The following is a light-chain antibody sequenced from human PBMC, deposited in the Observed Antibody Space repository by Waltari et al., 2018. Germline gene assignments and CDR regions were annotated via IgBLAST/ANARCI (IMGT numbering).Light chain of an antibody. J-gene: IGLJ2*01. CDR2: GNT. CDR1: SSNIGAGYD. CDR3: QSYDNSLNSV. Sequence: QSGLTQPPSVSGAPGQRVTISCTGSSSNIGAGYDVHWYQLLPGTAPKVLIYGNTNWPAGVPDRFSGSKSGTSASLAITGLQAEDEADYYCQSYDNSLNSVFGGGTKLTVL. V-gene: IGLV1-40*01.